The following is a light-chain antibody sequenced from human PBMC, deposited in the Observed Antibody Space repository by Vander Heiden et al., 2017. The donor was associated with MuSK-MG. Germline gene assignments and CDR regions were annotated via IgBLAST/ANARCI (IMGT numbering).Light chain of an antibody. J-gene: IGLJ3*02. CDR1: TGAVTTGHN. Sequence: QPVVTQEPSLTVPPGRTVTPPRGPTTGAVTTGHNPYWFHPKPGQAPWTLIHDTSTTRSWTRARFSSSLLGGKAALTLSGAQPDDEADCCCLLANSGVRVFGGGTKLTVL. V-gene: IGLV7-46*01. CDR2: DTS. CDR3: LLANSGVRV.